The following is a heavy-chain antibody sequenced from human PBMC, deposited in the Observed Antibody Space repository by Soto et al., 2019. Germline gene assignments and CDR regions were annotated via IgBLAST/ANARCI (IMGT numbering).Heavy chain of an antibody. D-gene: IGHD1-7*01. CDR1: GYSFTSYW. Sequence: GESLKISCKGSGYSFTSYWIGWVRQMPGKGLEWMGIIYPGDSDTRYSPSFQGQVTISADKSISTAYLQWSSLKASDTAMYYCASIRELPDNAFDIWGQGTMVTVSS. CDR3: ASIRELPDNAFDI. CDR2: IYPGDSDT. V-gene: IGHV5-51*01. J-gene: IGHJ3*02.